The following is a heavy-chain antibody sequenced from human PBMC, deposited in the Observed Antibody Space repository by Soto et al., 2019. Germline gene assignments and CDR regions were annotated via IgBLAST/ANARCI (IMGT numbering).Heavy chain of an antibody. CDR2: ISAHNGNT. Sequence: QVHLVQSGTEVKKPGASVKVSCKGSGYTFTSYGITWVRQAPGQGLEWMGWISAHNGNTDYTQKLQGRVTVTRDTSTSTAYMELRSLRSDDTAVYYCARGRYGDYWGQGALVTVSS. CDR1: GYTFTSYG. D-gene: IGHD1-1*01. CDR3: ARGRYGDY. V-gene: IGHV1-18*01. J-gene: IGHJ4*02.